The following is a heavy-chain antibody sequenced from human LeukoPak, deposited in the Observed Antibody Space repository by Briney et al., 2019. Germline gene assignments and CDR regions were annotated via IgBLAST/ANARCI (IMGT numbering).Heavy chain of an antibody. CDR1: GFTFSNYG. Sequence: PGRSLRLSCAASGFTFSNYGMHWVRQAPGKGLEWVAVILYDGSNKRYADSVKGRVTISRDNSKNTLDLQMNSLRAEDTAVYYCAKGIAVAGTGGNYYSMDVWGQGTTVIVSS. J-gene: IGHJ6*02. D-gene: IGHD6-13*01. CDR2: ILYDGSNK. CDR3: AKGIAVAGTGGNYYSMDV. V-gene: IGHV3-30*18.